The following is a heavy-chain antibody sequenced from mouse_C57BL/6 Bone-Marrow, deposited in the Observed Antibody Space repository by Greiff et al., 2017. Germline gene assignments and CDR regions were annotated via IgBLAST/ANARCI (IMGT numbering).Heavy chain of an antibody. D-gene: IGHD2-1*01. Sequence: VQLQQSGAELVKPGASVKMSCKASGYTFTTYPIEWMKQNHGKSLEWIGNFHPYNDDTKYNEKFKGKATLTVEKSSSTVYLGLSRLTSDYSAVYYCARGGNYGGYYFDYWGQGTTLTVSS. CDR2: FHPYNDDT. CDR1: GYTFTTYP. V-gene: IGHV1-47*01. J-gene: IGHJ2*01. CDR3: ARGGNYGGYYFDY.